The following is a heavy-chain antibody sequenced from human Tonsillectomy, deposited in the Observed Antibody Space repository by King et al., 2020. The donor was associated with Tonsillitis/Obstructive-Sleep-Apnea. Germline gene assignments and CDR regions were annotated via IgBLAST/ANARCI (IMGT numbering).Heavy chain of an antibody. V-gene: IGHV4-34*01. CDR2: INHSRGT. D-gene: IGHD3-10*01. CDR3: ARVDSGSFHYPYYTMDV. Sequence: VQLQQWGAGLLKASETLSLTCAVYGGSFSDYYWTWIRQAPGKGLEWIGEINHSRGTNYNPSLKGRVTILIDTARKQFPLKLNSVTAADTAVYYCARVDSGSFHYPYYTMDVWAEGTTVTVSS. J-gene: IGHJ6*03. CDR1: GGSFSDYY.